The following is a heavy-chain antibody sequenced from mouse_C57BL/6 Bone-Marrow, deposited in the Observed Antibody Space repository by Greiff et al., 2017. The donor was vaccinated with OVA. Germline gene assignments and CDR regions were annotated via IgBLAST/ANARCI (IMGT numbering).Heavy chain of an antibody. V-gene: IGHV5-6*01. CDR2: ISSGGSYT. CDR3: ARHGNYFYAMDD. Sequence: EVQGVESGGDLVKPGGSLKLSCAASGFTFSSYGMSWVRQTPDKRLEWVATISSGGSYTYYPDSVKGRFTISRDNAKNTLYLQMSSLKSEDTAMYYCARHGNYFYAMDDWGQGTSVTVSS. J-gene: IGHJ4*01. D-gene: IGHD2-1*01. CDR1: GFTFSSYG.